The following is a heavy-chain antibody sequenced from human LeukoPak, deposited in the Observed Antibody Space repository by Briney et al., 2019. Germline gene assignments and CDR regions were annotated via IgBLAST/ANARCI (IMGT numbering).Heavy chain of an antibody. Sequence: PSETLSLTCTVSGGSISSNYWCWIRQPPGKGLEYIGYVSYRGSTNYNPSLKSRVTLSADTSKNQFSLKLTSVTAADTAVYYCARSSVSGTYSGGYWGQGTLVTVSS. V-gene: IGHV4-59*08. J-gene: IGHJ4*02. CDR3: ARSSVSGTYSGGY. CDR2: VSYRGST. CDR1: GGSISSNY. D-gene: IGHD3-10*01.